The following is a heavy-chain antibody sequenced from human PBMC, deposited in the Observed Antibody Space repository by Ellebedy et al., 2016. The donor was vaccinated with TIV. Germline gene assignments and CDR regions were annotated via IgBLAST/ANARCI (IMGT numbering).Heavy chain of an antibody. Sequence: GESLKISCAASGFSFSSYGMHWVRQAPGKGLEWVAVISDDGSNKNYADYVKGRFSISRDTSKTTLYLQMNSLRAEDTAVDYGARDTCSSSCPGNYYYYGMDVWGQGTTVTVSS. CDR2: ISDDGSNK. D-gene: IGHD2-2*01. J-gene: IGHJ6*02. CDR1: GFSFSSYG. V-gene: IGHV3-30*03. CDR3: ARDTCSSSCPGNYYYYGMDV.